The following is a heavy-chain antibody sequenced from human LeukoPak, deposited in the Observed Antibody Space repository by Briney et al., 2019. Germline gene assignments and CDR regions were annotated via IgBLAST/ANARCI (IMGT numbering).Heavy chain of an antibody. J-gene: IGHJ4*02. V-gene: IGHV1-69*04. Sequence: ASVKVSCKASGGTFSRYAINWVRQAPGQELEWMGRIIPIVGVANYAQKYQGRATLIADKSTSSAYMELSSLTSEDTAVYYCARSHSGYDFGGGHFDYWGQGTLVTVSS. CDR1: GGTFSRYA. D-gene: IGHD5-12*01. CDR2: IIPIVGVA. CDR3: ARSHSGYDFGGGHFDY.